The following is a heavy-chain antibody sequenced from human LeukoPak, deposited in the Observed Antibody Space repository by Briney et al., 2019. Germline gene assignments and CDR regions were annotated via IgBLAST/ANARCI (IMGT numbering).Heavy chain of an antibody. V-gene: IGHV4-59*12. D-gene: IGHD6-13*01. Sequence: SETLSLTCSVSDGSIRTYYWSWIRQSPGQGLEWIGNIYYRGDINYNPSLKSRVTISVDTSKNQFSLKLSSVTAADTAVYYCARGPRSSRFDYWGQGTLVTVSS. CDR1: DGSIRTYY. CDR2: IYYRGDI. CDR3: ARGPRSSRFDY. J-gene: IGHJ4*02.